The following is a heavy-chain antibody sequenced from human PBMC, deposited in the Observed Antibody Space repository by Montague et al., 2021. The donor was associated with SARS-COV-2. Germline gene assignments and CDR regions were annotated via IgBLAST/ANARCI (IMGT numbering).Heavy chain of an antibody. CDR3: ARGHGIT. CDR1: GDSVSSNIAT. J-gene: IGHJ5*02. D-gene: IGHD1-26*01. V-gene: IGHV6-1*01. CDR2: TYYRSKWYN. Sequence: CAISGDSVSSNIATWNWIRQSPSRGLEWLGRTYYRSKWYNDYAESVKSRITIDPDTSKHQFSLHLNSVTPEDTAVYYCARGHGITWGQGTLVTVSS.